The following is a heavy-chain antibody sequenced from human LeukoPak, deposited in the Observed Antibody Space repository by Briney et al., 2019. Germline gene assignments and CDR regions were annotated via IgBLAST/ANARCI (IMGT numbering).Heavy chain of an antibody. Sequence: PGGSLRLSCAASGFTFSRFAMSWVRQAPGKGLEWVSTISGSGGTTNYAGSVKGRFTFSRDNSKNTLYLQMNSLRAEDTAVYYCAKDLPDYGDYIEGYWGQGTLVTVSS. CDR2: ISGSGGTT. V-gene: IGHV3-23*01. CDR3: AKDLPDYGDYIEGY. CDR1: GFTFSRFA. J-gene: IGHJ4*02. D-gene: IGHD4-17*01.